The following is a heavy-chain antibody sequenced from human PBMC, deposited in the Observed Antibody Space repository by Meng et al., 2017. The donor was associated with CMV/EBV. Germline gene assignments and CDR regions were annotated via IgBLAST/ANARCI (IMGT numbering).Heavy chain of an antibody. CDR2: IYYSGST. V-gene: IGHV4-39*07. CDR3: ARGGIAAAGLH. J-gene: IGHJ4*02. Sequence: QLHLQGSGPGLVKPSQTLSLTGTVSGGSISSSSYYWGWIRQPPGKGLEWIGSIYYSGSTYYNPSLKSRVTISVDTSKNQFSLKLSSVTAADTAVYYCARGGIAAAGLHWGQGTLVTVSS. CDR1: GGSISSSSYY. D-gene: IGHD6-13*01.